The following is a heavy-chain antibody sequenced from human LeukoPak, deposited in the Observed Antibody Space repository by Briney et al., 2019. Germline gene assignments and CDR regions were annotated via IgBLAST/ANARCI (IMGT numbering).Heavy chain of an antibody. V-gene: IGHV1-46*01. CDR3: ARDPRLSSGYSTGILWYFDV. D-gene: IGHD3-22*01. Sequence: ASVKVSCKASGYTFTNYYMHWVRQAPGQGLEWMGIIHTYGGSTSYAQKFQGRVTMTRDTSTSTVYMDLSRQRSEDTAVYYGARDPRLSSGYSTGILWYFDVWGRGTLVTVSS. J-gene: IGHJ2*01. CDR2: IHTYGGST. CDR1: GYTFTNYY.